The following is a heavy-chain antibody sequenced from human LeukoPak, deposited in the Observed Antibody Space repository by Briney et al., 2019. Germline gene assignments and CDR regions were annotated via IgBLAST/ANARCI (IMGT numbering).Heavy chain of an antibody. V-gene: IGHV3-21*01. CDR2: ISSNSSYI. CDR3: ARALMYYDILTPRPLNYFDY. Sequence: GGSLRVSCAASGFTFSRYRMNWVRQAPGQGLAGVPSISSNSSYIYYADSVKGRFTISRDNAKNSLYLQMNSLRAEDTAVYYCARALMYYDILTPRPLNYFDYWGQGTLVTVPS. D-gene: IGHD3-9*01. J-gene: IGHJ4*02. CDR1: GFTFSRYR.